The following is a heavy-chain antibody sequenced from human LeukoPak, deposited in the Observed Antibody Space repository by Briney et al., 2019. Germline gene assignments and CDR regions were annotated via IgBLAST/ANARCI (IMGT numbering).Heavy chain of an antibody. J-gene: IGHJ6*03. Sequence: SVKVSCKASGYTFTSYDINWVRQAPGQGLEWMGGIIPIFGTANYAQKFQGRVTITADESTSTAYMELSSLRSEDTAVYYCARDGGSSSSGYYYYYMDVWGKGTTVTVSS. V-gene: IGHV1-69*13. CDR3: ARDGGSSSSGYYYYYMDV. D-gene: IGHD6-6*01. CDR2: IIPIFGTA. CDR1: GYTFTSYD.